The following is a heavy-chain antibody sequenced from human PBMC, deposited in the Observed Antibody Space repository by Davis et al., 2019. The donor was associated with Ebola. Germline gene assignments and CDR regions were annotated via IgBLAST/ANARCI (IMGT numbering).Heavy chain of an antibody. CDR3: ARGRAYVWFDP. J-gene: IGHJ5*02. V-gene: IGHV4-34*01. CDR1: GGSFSGYY. Sequence: SETLSLTCAVYGGSFSGYYWSWIRQPPGKGLEWIGEINHSGSTNYNPSLKSRGTISVDTSKNQFSLKLSSVTAADTAVYYCARGRAYVWFDPWGQGTLVTVSS. CDR2: INHSGST. D-gene: IGHD3-16*01.